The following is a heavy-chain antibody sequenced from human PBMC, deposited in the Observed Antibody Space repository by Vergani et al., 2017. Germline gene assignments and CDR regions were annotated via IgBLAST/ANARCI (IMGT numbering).Heavy chain of an antibody. CDR3: AKDLYSGYGRGAFDI. V-gene: IGHV3-9*01. CDR1: GFTFDDYA. CDR2: ISWNSGSI. J-gene: IGHJ3*02. D-gene: IGHD5-12*01. Sequence: EVQLVESGGGLVQPGRSLRLSCAASGFTFDDYAMHWVRQAPGKGLEWVSGISWNSGSIGYADSVKGRFTISRDNAKNSLYLQMNSLRAEDTALYYCAKDLYSGYGRGAFDIWGQGTMVTVSS.